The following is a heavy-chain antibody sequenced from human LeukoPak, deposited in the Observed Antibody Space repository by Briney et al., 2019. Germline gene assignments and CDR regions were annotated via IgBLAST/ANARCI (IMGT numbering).Heavy chain of an antibody. CDR3: AKDKGDFWSGHHY. Sequence: GGSLRLSCSASGFTFSSYAMHWVRQAPGKGPEFVSAIGSNGGNTNYADSVKGRFTISRDNSKNTLYLQMSSLRAEDTAVYYCAKDKGDFWSGHHYWGQGTLVTVSS. CDR1: GFTFSSYA. D-gene: IGHD3-3*01. J-gene: IGHJ4*02. V-gene: IGHV3-64*04. CDR2: IGSNGGNT.